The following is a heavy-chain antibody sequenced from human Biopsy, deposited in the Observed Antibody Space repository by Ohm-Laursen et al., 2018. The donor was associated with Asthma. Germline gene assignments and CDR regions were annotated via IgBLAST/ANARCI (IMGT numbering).Heavy chain of an antibody. CDR3: AKVRSDWVITESFDY. CDR2: ISWNSATI. V-gene: IGHV3-9*01. D-gene: IGHD3-22*01. CDR1: GFKFDEYT. J-gene: IGHJ4*02. Sequence: SLRLSCTASGFKFDEYTMHWVRQAPGKGLEWVSGISWNSATIGYADSVGGRFTISRDNAKNSVFLHMDSLRPEDTAFYYCAKVRSDWVITESFDYWGQGVLVTVSS.